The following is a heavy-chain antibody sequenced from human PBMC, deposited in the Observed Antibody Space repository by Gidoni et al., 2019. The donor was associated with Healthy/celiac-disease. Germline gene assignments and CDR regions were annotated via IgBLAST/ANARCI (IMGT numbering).Heavy chain of an antibody. CDR3: AREIFQVAAAGSDWYFDL. D-gene: IGHD6-13*01. CDR2: IYSGGST. CDR1: GFTVSSHY. J-gene: IGHJ2*01. V-gene: IGHV3-53*01. Sequence: EVQLVESGGGLLQPEGSLILSCAASGFTVSSHYISWVRQAPGKGLEWVSVIYSGGSTNYADAVKGRFTISRDNSKNTLYLQMNSLRAEDTAVYYCAREIFQVAAAGSDWYFDLWGRGTLVTVSS.